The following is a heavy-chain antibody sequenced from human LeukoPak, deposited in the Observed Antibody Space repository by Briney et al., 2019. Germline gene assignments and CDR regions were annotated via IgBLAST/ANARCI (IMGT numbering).Heavy chain of an antibody. CDR1: GFTVSSNY. CDR2: ISTSSSYI. Sequence: GGSLRLSCAASGFTVSSNYMSWVRQAPGKGLEWVSSISTSSSYIYYVDSVKGRFTISRDNARNSLYLQMNSLRAEDTAVYYCARAPLSGSYLINWFDPWGQGTLVTVSS. D-gene: IGHD1-26*01. V-gene: IGHV3-21*01. CDR3: ARAPLSGSYLINWFDP. J-gene: IGHJ5*02.